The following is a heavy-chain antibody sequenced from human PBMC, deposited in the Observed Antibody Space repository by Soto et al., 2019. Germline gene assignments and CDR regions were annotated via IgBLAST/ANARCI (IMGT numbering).Heavy chain of an antibody. D-gene: IGHD5-18*01. CDR3: CSGYSYGLDY. CDR1: GFTFNNYG. J-gene: IGHJ4*02. Sequence: GGSLRLSCAASGFTFNNYGMHWVRQAPGKGLEWVANIKQDGSEKYYVDSVKGRFTISRDNAKNSLYLQMNSLRAEDTAVYYCCSGYSYGLDYWGQGTLVTVSS. V-gene: IGHV3-7*03. CDR2: IKQDGSEK.